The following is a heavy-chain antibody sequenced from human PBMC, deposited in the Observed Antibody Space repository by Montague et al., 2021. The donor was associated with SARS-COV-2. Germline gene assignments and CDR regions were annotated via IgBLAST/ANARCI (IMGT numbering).Heavy chain of an antibody. CDR1: GASSSNYY. CDR3: ASAPRYSFGFWAY. V-gene: IGHV4-34*01. J-gene: IGHJ4*02. D-gene: IGHD5-12*01. Sequence: SETLSLTCAAYGASSSNYYWSWIRQSPGKGLEWVGEINHSGYTDYNPPLESRLTISLDSSKKQFSLKMTSVTAADTAIYYCASAPRYSFGFWAYWGQGTLVSVSS. CDR2: INHSGYT.